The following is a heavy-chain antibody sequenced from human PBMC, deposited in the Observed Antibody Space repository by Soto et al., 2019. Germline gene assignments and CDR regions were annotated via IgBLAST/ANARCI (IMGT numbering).Heavy chain of an antibody. CDR3: AKAAPSAGSPGYYAMDV. Sequence: PGGSLRLSCTASGFAFMTYGMNWVRQAPGKGLEWVTNINDRGSNAVYADSAKGRFPISRDNSRNTLTLQMNTLRADDTAVYYCAKAAPSAGSPGYYAMDVWGQGTKVTVSS. CDR2: INDRGSNA. J-gene: IGHJ6*02. CDR1: GFAFMTYG. V-gene: IGHV3-23*01. D-gene: IGHD6-13*01.